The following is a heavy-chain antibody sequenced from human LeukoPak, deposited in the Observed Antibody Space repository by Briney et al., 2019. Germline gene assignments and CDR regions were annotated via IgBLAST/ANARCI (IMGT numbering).Heavy chain of an antibody. CDR1: GFTFSDYY. Sequence: VGSLRLSCAASGFTFSDYYMSWIRQAPGKGLEWVSYISSSGSTIYYADSVKGRFPISRDNAKNSLYLQMNSLRAEDTAVYYCARDQHDSSGYPRAWAFDIWGQGTMVTVSS. CDR2: ISSSGSTI. D-gene: IGHD3-22*01. J-gene: IGHJ3*02. CDR3: ARDQHDSSGYPRAWAFDI. V-gene: IGHV3-11*04.